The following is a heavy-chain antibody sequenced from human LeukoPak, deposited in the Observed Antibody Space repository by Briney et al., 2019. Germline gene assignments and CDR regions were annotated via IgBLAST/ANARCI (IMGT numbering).Heavy chain of an antibody. J-gene: IGHJ4*02. V-gene: IGHV3-7*01. Sequence: GGSLRLSCAVSGLTVSSNYMSWVRQAPGKGLEWVANINQDGTKNYYLDSVKGRFTISRDNAKNSLYLQMNSLRADDTAVYYCARDPHPMLGVSFDSWGQGSLVTVSS. CDR3: ARDPHPMLGVSFDS. D-gene: IGHD1-26*01. CDR1: GLTVSSNY. CDR2: INQDGTKN.